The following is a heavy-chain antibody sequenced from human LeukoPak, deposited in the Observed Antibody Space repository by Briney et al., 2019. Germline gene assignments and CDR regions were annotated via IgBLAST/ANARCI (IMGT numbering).Heavy chain of an antibody. CDR1: GYRFTSYW. Sequence: GESLQISCKGSGYRFTSYWIGWVRQLPGKGLEWMGIIYPGDSDTRYSPSFQGQVTISADKSISTAYLQWSSLKASDTAMYYCARLLDYDILTGYHAPAYYYYGMDAWGQGTTVTVSS. J-gene: IGHJ6*02. CDR2: IYPGDSDT. CDR3: ARLLDYDILTGYHAPAYYYYGMDA. V-gene: IGHV5-51*01. D-gene: IGHD3-9*01.